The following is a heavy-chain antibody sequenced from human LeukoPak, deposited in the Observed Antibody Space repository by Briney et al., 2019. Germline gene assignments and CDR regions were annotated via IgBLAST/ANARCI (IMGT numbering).Heavy chain of an antibody. Sequence: GGSLRLSCAASGFTFSSYWMSWVRQAPGKGLEWVANIKQDGSEKYYVDSVKGRFTISRDNAKNSLYLQMNSLRAEDTAVYCCAREDCRSNYYYYYMDIWGKGTTVTVSS. V-gene: IGHV3-7*01. CDR2: IKQDGSEK. J-gene: IGHJ6*03. CDR3: AREDCRSNYYYYYMDI. D-gene: IGHD2-21*02. CDR1: GFTFSSYW.